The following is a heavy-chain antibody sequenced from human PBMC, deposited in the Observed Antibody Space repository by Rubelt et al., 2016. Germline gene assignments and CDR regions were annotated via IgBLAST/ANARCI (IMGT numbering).Heavy chain of an antibody. CDR2: INPHGSDK. CDR1: GFTFTNDW. D-gene: IGHD5-18*01. Sequence: EVQLVESGGGLVKPGGSLRLSCAASGFTFTNDWMTWLRQAPGGGLEWVANINPHGSDKFYVDSLKGRFTISRDNAKNSLYLQMNSLRAEDTAVYYCARSYTYAFDDWGQGTLVTVSS. V-gene: IGHV3-7*04. CDR3: ARSYTYAFDD. J-gene: IGHJ4*02.